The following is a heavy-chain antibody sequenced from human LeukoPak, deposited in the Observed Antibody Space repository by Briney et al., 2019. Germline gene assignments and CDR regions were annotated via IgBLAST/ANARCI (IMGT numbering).Heavy chain of an antibody. CDR1: GFTFTSYS. D-gene: IGHD4-11*01. CDR3: ARWGNDYSQFDS. J-gene: IGHJ4*02. Sequence: GSLRLSCAASGFTFTSYSMNWVRQAPGKGLEWVSTISGGGGSTYYADSVKGRFTISRDNSKNTLYLQVNSLRAEDTAVYYCARWGNDYSQFDSWGQGTLVTVS. CDR2: ISGGGGST. V-gene: IGHV3-23*01.